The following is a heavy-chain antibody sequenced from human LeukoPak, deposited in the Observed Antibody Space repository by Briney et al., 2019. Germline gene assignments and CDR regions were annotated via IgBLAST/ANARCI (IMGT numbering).Heavy chain of an antibody. V-gene: IGHV3-66*01. J-gene: IGHJ4*02. CDR2: IYSGGST. CDR3: ARGNLFSGWYDIYYFDY. Sequence: PGGSLRLSCAASEFSVGSNYMTWVRQAPGKGLEWVSLIYSGGSTYYADSVKGRFTISRDNARNSLYLQMNSLRAEDTAVYYCARGNLFSGWYDIYYFDYWGQGTLVTVSS. CDR1: EFSVGSNY. D-gene: IGHD6-19*01.